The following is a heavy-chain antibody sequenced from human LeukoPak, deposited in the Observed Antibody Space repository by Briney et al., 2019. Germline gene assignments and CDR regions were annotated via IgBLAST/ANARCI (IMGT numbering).Heavy chain of an antibody. CDR3: ARVRRVSREMATIPTNHFDY. V-gene: IGHV1-24*01. CDR1: GYTLTELS. J-gene: IGHJ4*02. CDR2: FDPEDGET. Sequence: GASVKVSCKVSGYTLTELSMHWVRQAPGKGLEWMGGFDPEDGETIYAQKFQGRVTMTEDTSTDTAYMELSSLRSEDTAVYYCARVRRVSREMATIPTNHFDYWGQGTLVTVSS. D-gene: IGHD5-24*01.